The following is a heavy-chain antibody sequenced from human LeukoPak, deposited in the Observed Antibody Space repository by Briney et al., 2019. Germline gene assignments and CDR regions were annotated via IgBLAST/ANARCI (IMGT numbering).Heavy chain of an antibody. CDR3: ARGHMVRGVITIFDY. V-gene: IGHV1-8*01. Sequence: GASVKVSCKASGYTFTSYDINWVRQATGQGLEWMGWMNPNSGNTGYAQKFQGRVTMTRNTSISTAYMELSRLRSDDTAVYYCARGHMVRGVITIFDYWGQGTLVTVSS. CDR2: MNPNSGNT. J-gene: IGHJ4*02. D-gene: IGHD3-10*01. CDR1: GYTFTSYD.